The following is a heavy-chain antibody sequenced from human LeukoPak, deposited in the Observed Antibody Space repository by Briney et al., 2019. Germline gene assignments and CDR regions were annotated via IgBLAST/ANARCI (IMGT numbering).Heavy chain of an antibody. CDR2: INPSGGST. Sequence: ASVKVSCKASGYTFTSYYMHWVRRAPGQGLEWMGIINPSGGSTSYAQKFQGRVTMTRDMSTSTVYMELSSLRSEDTAVYYCARGDGEWLSDYWGQGTLVTVSS. D-gene: IGHD3-3*01. J-gene: IGHJ4*02. CDR1: GYTFTSYY. V-gene: IGHV1-46*01. CDR3: ARGDGEWLSDY.